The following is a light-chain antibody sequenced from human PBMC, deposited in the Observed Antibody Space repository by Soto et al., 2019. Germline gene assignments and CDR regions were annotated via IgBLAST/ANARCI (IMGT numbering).Light chain of an antibody. J-gene: IGKJ4*01. V-gene: IGKV3-15*01. CDR3: QHYNDWSLT. CDR2: DAS. Sequence: EVLMTQTPATLSVFPGDRVTLSCRASQSVSTNLAWYQQKPGQAPRLLIYDASTRATDIPARFSGGGSVTELTLTSISLHSEHFAVYFCQHYNDWSLTFGGVTKGDIK. CDR1: QSVSTN.